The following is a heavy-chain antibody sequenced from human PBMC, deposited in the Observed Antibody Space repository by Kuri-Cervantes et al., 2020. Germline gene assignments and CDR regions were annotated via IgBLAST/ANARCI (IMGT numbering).Heavy chain of an antibody. J-gene: IGHJ5*02. V-gene: IGHV3-13*01. D-gene: IGHD3-16*01. Sequence: GESLKISCAASGFTFSSYAMSWVRQVTGKGLKWVSGIGSAGDTYSPGSVKGRFTISRENAKNCLYLQMNSLRAGDTAVYYCARGARFGEFSNWFDPWGQGTLVTVSS. CDR1: GFTFSSYA. CDR3: ARGARFGEFSNWFDP. CDR2: IGSAGDT.